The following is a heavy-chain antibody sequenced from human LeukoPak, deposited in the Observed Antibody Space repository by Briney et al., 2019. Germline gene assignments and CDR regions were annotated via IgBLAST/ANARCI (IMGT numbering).Heavy chain of an antibody. CDR2: IKQDGSEK. CDR3: ARAVYYYYYMDV. V-gene: IGHV3-7*01. J-gene: IGHJ6*03. CDR1: GFTFTTYY. Sequence: GGSLRLSCAASGFTFTTYYMSWVRQAPGKGLERVANIKQDGSEKYYVASVKGRFTISRDNAKNTLYLQMNSLRAEDTAVYYCARAVYYYYYMDVWGKGTTVTISS.